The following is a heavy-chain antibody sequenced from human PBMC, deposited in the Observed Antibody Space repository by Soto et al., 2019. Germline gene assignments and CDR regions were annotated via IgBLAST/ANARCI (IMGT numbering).Heavy chain of an antibody. CDR2: IYHGVNT. D-gene: IGHD4-17*01. CDR1: GDSIASGAYS. CDR3: ARGGTAVTTGFDY. V-gene: IGHV4-30-2*01. J-gene: IGHJ4*02. Sequence: PSETLSLTCAVSGDSIASGAYSWNWIRQPPGKGLEWIGYIYHGVNTYYNPSLKSRVNISADKSRNQFSLRLTSVTAADTALYYCARGGTAVTTGFDYWGQGTLVTSP.